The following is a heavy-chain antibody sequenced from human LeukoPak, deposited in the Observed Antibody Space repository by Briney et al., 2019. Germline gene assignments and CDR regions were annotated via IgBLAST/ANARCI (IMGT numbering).Heavy chain of an antibody. CDR3: ARCPHYYYMDV. CDR2: IYYSGST. J-gene: IGHJ6*03. Sequence: SETLSLTCTVSGGSISSSRYYWGWIRQPPGKGLEWIGSIYYSGSTYYNPSLKSRVTISVDTSKNQFSLKLSSVTAADTAVYYCARCPHYYYMDVWGKGTTVTVSS. V-gene: IGHV4-39*07. CDR1: GGSISSSRYY.